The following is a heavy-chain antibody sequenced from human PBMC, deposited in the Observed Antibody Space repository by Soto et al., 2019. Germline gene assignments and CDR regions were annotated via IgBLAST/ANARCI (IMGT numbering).Heavy chain of an antibody. CDR2: TSFDGSNE. J-gene: IGHJ4*02. CDR3: ARVTGFYGSGEIDY. D-gene: IGHD3-10*01. V-gene: IGHV3-30-3*01. CDR1: GFTFTGFA. Sequence: QVQLVESGGGVVQPGRSLRLSCAASGFTFTGFAMYWVRQAPGKGLEWVAVTSFDGSNEYYADFVEGRFTISRDNSKNTLYLQMNSLRPEYTAVYYCARVTGFYGSGEIDYWGQGTLVTVSS.